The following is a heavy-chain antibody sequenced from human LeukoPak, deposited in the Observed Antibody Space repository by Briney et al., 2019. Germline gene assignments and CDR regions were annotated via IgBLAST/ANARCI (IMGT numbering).Heavy chain of an antibody. CDR1: SGSISSTNYY. J-gene: IGHJ4*02. CDR2: INYSGTT. Sequence: SETLSLTCTVSSGSISSTNYYWGWIRQPPGKGLEWIGSINYSGTTYYNPSLKSRVTISVDTSKNQFSLKLSSVTAADTAVYYCARSRVFYGTFDYWGQGTLVTVSS. V-gene: IGHV4-39*07. D-gene: IGHD4-17*01. CDR3: ARSRVFYGTFDY.